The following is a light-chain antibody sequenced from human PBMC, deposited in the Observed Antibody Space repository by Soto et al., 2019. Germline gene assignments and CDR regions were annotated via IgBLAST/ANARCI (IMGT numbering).Light chain of an antibody. Sequence: EIVLTQSPATLSLSPGERATLSCGASQSVSSSYLAWYQQKPGLAPRLLIYDASSRATGIPDRFSGSGSGTDFTLTISRLEPEDFAVYYCQQYGSSRLTFGGGTKVDIK. CDR2: DAS. CDR1: QSVSSSY. V-gene: IGKV3D-20*01. J-gene: IGKJ4*01. CDR3: QQYGSSRLT.